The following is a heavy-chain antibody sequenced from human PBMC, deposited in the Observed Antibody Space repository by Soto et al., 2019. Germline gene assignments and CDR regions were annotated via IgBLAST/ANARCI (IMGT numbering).Heavy chain of an antibody. D-gene: IGHD1-1*01. Sequence: PVGSLRLSCAASGFTFSSYAMSWVRQAPGKGLEWVSSISGSGGGTYYADSVKGRFTFSRDNSKNTLYLQMNSLRAEDTAAYYCAKFGMATTKRSPPYYIDYWGQGALVTVSS. V-gene: IGHV3-23*01. J-gene: IGHJ4*02. CDR2: ISGSGGGT. CDR1: GFTFSSYA. CDR3: AKFGMATTKRSPPYYIDY.